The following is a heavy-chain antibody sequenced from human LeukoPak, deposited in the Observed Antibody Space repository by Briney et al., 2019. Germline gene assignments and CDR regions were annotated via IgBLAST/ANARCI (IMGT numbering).Heavy chain of an antibody. CDR2: IYSSGNT. CDR3: ASDYGGNSGEH. CDR1: GGSISSGDCY. J-gene: IGHJ4*02. V-gene: IGHV4-31*03. D-gene: IGHD4-17*01. Sequence: PSETLSLTCTVSGGSISSGDCYWSWIRQHPGKGLEWIGFIYSSGNTYYNPSLKSRLTISVDTSKNQFSLKLSSVTAADTAIYYCASDYGGNSGEHWGQGTLVTVSS.